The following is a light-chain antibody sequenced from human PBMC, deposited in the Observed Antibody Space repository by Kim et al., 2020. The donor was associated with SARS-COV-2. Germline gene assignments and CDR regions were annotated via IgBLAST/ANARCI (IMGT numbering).Light chain of an antibody. CDR2: GAS. CDR3: QQYNNWPPWT. J-gene: IGKJ1*01. V-gene: IGKV3-15*01. CDR1: KSVSSN. Sequence: SPGGRATRSRMASKSVSSNLAWYQQKPGQAPRLLIYGASTRATGIPARFSGSGSGTEFTLTISSLQSEDFAVYYCQQYNNWPPWTFGQGTKVDIK.